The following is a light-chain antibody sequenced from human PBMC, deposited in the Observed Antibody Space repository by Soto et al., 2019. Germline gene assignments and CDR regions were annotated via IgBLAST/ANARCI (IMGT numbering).Light chain of an antibody. CDR3: QQRSNWPST. J-gene: IGKJ4*01. Sequence: EIVLTQSPATLSLSPGDRATLSCRASQSVSSYLAWYQQKPGQAPRLLIYDASNRATGIPARFSGSGSGTDFTLTITTLEPEDCADYYCQQRSNWPSTFGGGTKVEIK. CDR1: QSVSSY. CDR2: DAS. V-gene: IGKV3-11*01.